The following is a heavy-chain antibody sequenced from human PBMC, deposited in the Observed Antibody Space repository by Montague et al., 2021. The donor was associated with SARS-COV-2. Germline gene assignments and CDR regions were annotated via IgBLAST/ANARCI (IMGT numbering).Heavy chain of an antibody. CDR2: VYHTGST. D-gene: IGHD3-22*01. CDR3: VREKYYFDDSGSK. Sequence: SETLSLTCSVSGVSISSGSYYWSWVRQPPGKGLEWIGYVYHTGSTXYNPSLKSRVTLSIDTSKNQFSLNLTSVTAAGTAVYYCVREKYYFDDSGSKWGQGTLVTV. CDR1: GVSISSGSYY. V-gene: IGHV4-61*01. J-gene: IGHJ4*02.